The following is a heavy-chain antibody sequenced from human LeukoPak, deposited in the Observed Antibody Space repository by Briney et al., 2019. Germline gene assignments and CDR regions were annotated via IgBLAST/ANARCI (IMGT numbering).Heavy chain of an antibody. V-gene: IGHV1-18*01. J-gene: IGHJ6*02. D-gene: IGHD3-9*01. CDR3: ARVRGSVATASLYDILTGYPYYYYGMDV. CDR2: ISAYNGNT. CDR1: GYTFTSYG. Sequence: ASVKVSCKASGYTFTSYGIIWVRQAPGQGLEWMGWISAYNGNTNYAQKLQGRVTMTTDTSTSTAYMELRSLRSDDTAVYYCARVRGSVATASLYDILTGYPYYYYGMDVWGQGTTVTVSS.